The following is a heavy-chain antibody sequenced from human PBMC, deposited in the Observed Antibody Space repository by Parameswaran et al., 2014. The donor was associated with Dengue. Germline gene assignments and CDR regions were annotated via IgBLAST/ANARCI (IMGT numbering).Heavy chain of an antibody. J-gene: IGHJ5*02. CDR2: IYYGGST. V-gene: IGHV4-39*01. Sequence: PGKGLEWLGSIYYGGSTFYSPSLKSRVTISVDTSKNQFSLKLNSVTAADTAVYYCARSLIVEHNWFDPWGQGTPVTVSS. D-gene: IGHD2-15*01. CDR3: ARSLIVEHNWFDP.